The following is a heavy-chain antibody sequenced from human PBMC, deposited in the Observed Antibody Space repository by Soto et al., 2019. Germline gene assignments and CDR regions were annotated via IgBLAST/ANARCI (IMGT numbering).Heavy chain of an antibody. CDR2: IKQDGSDK. V-gene: IGHV3-7*01. CDR3: ASRGDYYDT. Sequence: EVQLVESGGGLVQPGGSLRLSCAASGFTFSSYWMTWVRQAPGKGLEWVANIKQDGSDKYYVDSVKGRFTISRDNAKNSLYLQMNSRRAEDTAVYYCASRGDYYDTWGQGTLVTVSS. D-gene: IGHD3-22*01. CDR1: GFTFSSYW. J-gene: IGHJ5*02.